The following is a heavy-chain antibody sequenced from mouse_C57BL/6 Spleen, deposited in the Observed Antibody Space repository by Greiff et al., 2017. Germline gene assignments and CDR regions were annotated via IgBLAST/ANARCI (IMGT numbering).Heavy chain of an antibody. CDR3: ASWDYDGYYEAY. V-gene: IGHV3-6*01. CDR1: GYSITSGYY. J-gene: IGHJ3*01. Sequence: EVQLQESGPGLVKPSQSLSLTCSVTGYSITSGYYWNWIRQFPGNKLEWMGYISYAGSNNYNPSLKNRISITRDTSKNQFFLKLNSVTTEDTATYYCASWDYDGYYEAYWGQGTLVTVSA. CDR2: ISYAGSN. D-gene: IGHD2-3*01.